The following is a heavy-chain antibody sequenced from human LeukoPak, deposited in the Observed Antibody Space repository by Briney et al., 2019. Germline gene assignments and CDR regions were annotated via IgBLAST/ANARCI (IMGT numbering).Heavy chain of an antibody. CDR2: INHSGST. V-gene: IGHV4-34*01. Sequence: GSLRLSCAASGFTFNIYAMSWIRQPPGKGLEWIGEINHSGSTNYNPSLKSRVTISVDTSKNQFSLKLSSVTAADTAVYYCARAPIAAPIDYWGQGTLVTVSS. D-gene: IGHD6-13*01. J-gene: IGHJ4*02. CDR1: GFTFNIYA. CDR3: ARAPIAAPIDY.